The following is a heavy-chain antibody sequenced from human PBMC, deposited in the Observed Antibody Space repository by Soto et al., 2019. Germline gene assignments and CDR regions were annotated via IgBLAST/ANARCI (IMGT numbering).Heavy chain of an antibody. V-gene: IGHV1-18*04. CDR3: GRWGLAVAGPHDAFDI. CDR1: GYTFTSYG. J-gene: IGHJ3*02. D-gene: IGHD6-19*01. CDR2: ISSYKGNT. Sequence: ASVKVSCKASGYTFTSYGISWVRQAPGQGREWMGWISSYKGNTDYALKLQGRVTMTTGPSTSTAYMELRSLRSDDTAVYYCGRWGLAVAGPHDAFDIGSQGTMVTVS.